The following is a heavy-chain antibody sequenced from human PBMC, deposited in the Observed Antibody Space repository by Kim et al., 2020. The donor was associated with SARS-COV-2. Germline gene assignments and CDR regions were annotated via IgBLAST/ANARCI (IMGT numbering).Heavy chain of an antibody. J-gene: IGHJ4*02. CDR1: GFTFSSYS. Sequence: GGSLRLSCAASGFTFSSYSMNWVRQAPGKGLEWISSISSSGSYIYYADSMKGRFTITRDNARASLYLQMNSLRAEDKAAYYCARVLTSGWSYFDYWGQGT. CDR2: ISSSGSYI. CDR3: ARVLTSGWSYFDY. D-gene: IGHD6-19*01. V-gene: IGHV3-21*01.